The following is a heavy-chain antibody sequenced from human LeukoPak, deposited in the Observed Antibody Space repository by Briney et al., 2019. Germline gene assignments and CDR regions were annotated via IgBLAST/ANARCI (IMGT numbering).Heavy chain of an antibody. D-gene: IGHD3-16*01. V-gene: IGHV3-74*03. CDR1: GFTFISYW. CDR3: VRGLRGPDS. J-gene: IGHJ4*02. CDR2: IDNDGTST. Sequence: GGSLRLSCAASGFTFISYWMHWVRQAPGKGLVWVSRIDNDGTSTVYADSVKGRFTVSRDNAKNTLYLQMNRLRAEDTAVYYCVRGLRGPDSWGQGTLVIVSP.